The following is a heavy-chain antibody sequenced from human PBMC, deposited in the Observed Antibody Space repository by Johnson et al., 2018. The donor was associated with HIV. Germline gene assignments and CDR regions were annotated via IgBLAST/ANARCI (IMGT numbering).Heavy chain of an antibody. CDR3: ARDNLRAFDI. V-gene: IGHV3-53*01. CDR2: IYSGGIT. Sequence: MQLVESGGGLIQPGGSLRLSCAASGFTVSSNYMSWVRQAPGKGLEWVSVIYSGGITYYADSVKGRFTISRDNSKNTVYLQMNSLRAEDTAVYYCARDNLRAFDIWGQGTMVTVSS. D-gene: IGHD5/OR15-5a*01. CDR1: GFTVSSNY. J-gene: IGHJ3*02.